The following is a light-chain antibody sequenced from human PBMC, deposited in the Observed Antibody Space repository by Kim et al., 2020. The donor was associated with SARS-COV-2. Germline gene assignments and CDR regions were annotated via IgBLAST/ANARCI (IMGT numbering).Light chain of an antibody. CDR1: GLISYY. V-gene: IGLV3-19*01. CDR3: NSRDSSGNHLGV. Sequence: LGKTVRITCQGDGLISYYASWYQQKPGQAPVLVIYGKNNRPSGIPDRFSGSSSGNTASLTITGAQAEDEADYYCNSRDSSGNHLGVFGGGTQLTVL. J-gene: IGLJ7*01. CDR2: GKN.